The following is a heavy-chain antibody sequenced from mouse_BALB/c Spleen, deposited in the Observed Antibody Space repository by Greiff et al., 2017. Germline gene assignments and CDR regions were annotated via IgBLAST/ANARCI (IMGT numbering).Heavy chain of an antibody. V-gene: IGHV1-69*01. CDR3: ARSLLIRLQTWFAY. Sequence: QVQLQHPGAELVMPGASVKMSCKASGYTFTDYWMHWVKQRPGQGLEWIGAIDTSDSYTSYNQKFKGKATLTVDESSSTAYMQLSSLTSEDSAVYYCARSLLIRLQTWFAYWGQGTLVTVAA. CDR1: GYTFTDYW. J-gene: IGHJ3*01. CDR2: IDTSDSYT. D-gene: IGHD1-2*01.